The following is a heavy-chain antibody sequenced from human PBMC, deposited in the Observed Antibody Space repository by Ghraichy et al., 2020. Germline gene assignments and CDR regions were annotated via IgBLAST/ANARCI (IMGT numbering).Heavy chain of an antibody. CDR3: ARDARSFAGYYIDY. J-gene: IGHJ4*02. D-gene: IGHD3-3*01. Sequence: SETLSLTCTVSGDSIRSHYWSWIRQPPGKGLEWIGYIYYSGSTNYNPSLKSRVTISIDTSKNQFSLKLSSVTAADTAVYYCARDARSFAGYYIDYWGQGTLVTVSS. V-gene: IGHV4-59*11. CDR2: IYYSGST. CDR1: GDSIRSHY.